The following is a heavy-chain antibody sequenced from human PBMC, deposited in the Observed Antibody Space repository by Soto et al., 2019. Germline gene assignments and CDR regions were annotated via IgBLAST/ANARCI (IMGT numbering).Heavy chain of an antibody. CDR2: IIPIFGTA. J-gene: IGHJ6*02. D-gene: IGHD5-12*01. V-gene: IGHV1-69*06. Sequence: SVKVSCKASGGTFSSYAISWVRQAPGQGLEWMGGIIPIFGTAKYAQKFQGRVTITADKSTSTAYMELSSLRSEDTAVYYCARGSGYDYGTGYYYGMDVWGQGTTVTVSS. CDR1: GGTFSSYA. CDR3: ARGSGYDYGTGYYYGMDV.